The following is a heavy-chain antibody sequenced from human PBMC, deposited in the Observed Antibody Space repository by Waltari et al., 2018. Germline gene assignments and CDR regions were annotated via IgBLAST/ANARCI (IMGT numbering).Heavy chain of an antibody. V-gene: IGHV4-39*07. CDR3: ATVAVGGYDLAHYYYYYGMDV. CDR1: GGSISSSSYY. CDR2: IYYSGST. D-gene: IGHD5-12*01. J-gene: IGHJ6*02. Sequence: QLQLQESGPGLVKPSETLSLTCTVSGGSISSSSYYWGWIRQPPGKGLEWIGSIYYSGSTNYNPSLKSRVTISVDKSKNQFSLKLSSVTAADTAVYYCATVAVGGYDLAHYYYYYGMDVWGQGTTVTVSS.